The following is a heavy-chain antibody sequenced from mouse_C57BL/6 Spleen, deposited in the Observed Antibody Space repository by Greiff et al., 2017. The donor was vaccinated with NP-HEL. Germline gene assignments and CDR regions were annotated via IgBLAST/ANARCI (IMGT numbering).Heavy chain of an antibody. CDR3: AIELLRSSSLAMDY. CDR1: GYTFTDYY. J-gene: IGHJ4*01. D-gene: IGHD1-1*01. V-gene: IGHV1-76*01. Sequence: QVQLKESGAELVRPGASVKLSCKASGYTFTDYYINWVKQRPGQGLEWIARIYPGSGNTYYNEKFKGKATLTAEKSSSTAYMQLSSLTSEDSAVYFCAIELLRSSSLAMDYWGQGTSVTVAS. CDR2: IYPGSGNT.